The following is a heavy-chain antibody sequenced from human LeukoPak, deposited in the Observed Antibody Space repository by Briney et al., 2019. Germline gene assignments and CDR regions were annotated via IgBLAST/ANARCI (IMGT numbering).Heavy chain of an antibody. Sequence: ASVKVSCKASGYSFNSQGMNWVRQAPGQGLEWMGWINTDSGNPTYAQGFTGRFVFSLDSSVSTAYLQISSLKAEDTAVYYCARAPWGNDPTFDYWGQGTLVTVSS. CDR1: GYSFNSQG. CDR3: ARAPWGNDPTFDY. V-gene: IGHV7-4-1*02. CDR2: INTDSGNP. D-gene: IGHD1-1*01. J-gene: IGHJ4*02.